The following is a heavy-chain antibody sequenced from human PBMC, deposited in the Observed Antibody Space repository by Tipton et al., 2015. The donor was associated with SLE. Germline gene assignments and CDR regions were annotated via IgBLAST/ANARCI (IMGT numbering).Heavy chain of an antibody. V-gene: IGHV3-11*01. CDR1: GFTFTDYT. J-gene: IGHJ5*01. D-gene: IGHD2-2*03. CDR2: VSRGGDTI. CDR3: ARDRYGYFYAVDS. Sequence: GSLRLSCTASGFTFTDYTMTWIRQAPGRGLEWISYVSRGGDTIYYVDSVRGRFTLSRDNAKNSLFLQMDNLRPEDTAVYYCARDRYGYFYAVDSWGHGTLVTVSS.